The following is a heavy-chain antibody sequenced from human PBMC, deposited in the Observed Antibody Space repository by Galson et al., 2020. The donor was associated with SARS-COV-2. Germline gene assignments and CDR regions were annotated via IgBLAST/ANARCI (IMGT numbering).Heavy chain of an antibody. CDR1: GFSLSNARMG. J-gene: IGHJ6*02. CDR2: LFSNDEK. V-gene: IGHV2-26*01. CDR3: ARIGFFYYGMDV. D-gene: IGHD3-10*01. Sequence: KMSGPTLVKPTETLTLTCTVSGFSLSNARMGVSWIRQPPGKALERLAQLFSNDEKSYSTSLKSRLTISKDTSKSQVVLTMTNMDPVDTATYYCARIGFFYYGMDVWGQGTTVTVSS.